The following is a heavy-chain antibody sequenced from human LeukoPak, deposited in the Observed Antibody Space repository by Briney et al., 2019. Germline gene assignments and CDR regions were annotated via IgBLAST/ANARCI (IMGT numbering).Heavy chain of an antibody. CDR3: ARGHTAVTRHFDF. CDR2: ISSGSSAI. J-gene: IGHJ4*02. D-gene: IGHD4-17*01. CDR1: GFTFTTYS. Sequence: GGSLRLSCEASGFTFTTYSMTWVRQAPGKGLEWVSIISSGSSAIFSADALKGRFTISRDDAKNLLYLDMNSLRAEDTAVYYCARGHTAVTRHFDFWGQGTLVAVSS. V-gene: IGHV3-21*01.